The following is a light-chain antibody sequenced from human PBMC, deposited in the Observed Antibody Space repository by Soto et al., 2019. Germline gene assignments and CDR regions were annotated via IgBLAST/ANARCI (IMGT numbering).Light chain of an antibody. CDR1: QTLSNN. CDR3: QQYNSGYT. V-gene: IGKV3D-15*01. CDR2: GAS. J-gene: IGKJ2*01. Sequence: EIVMTQSPASLAVSPGERATLSCRASQTLSNNLAWYQQKPGQAPRLLIYGASTRATGIPARFSGSGSGTEFTLTISGLQSEDFAVYYCQQYNSGYTFGQGTKLEIK.